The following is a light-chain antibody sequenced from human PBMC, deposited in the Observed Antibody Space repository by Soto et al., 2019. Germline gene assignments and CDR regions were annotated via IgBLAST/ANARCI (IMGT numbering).Light chain of an antibody. CDR1: PSVDSN. V-gene: IGKV3D-15*02. CDR3: QQYDSSHRT. J-gene: IGKJ1*01. CDR2: GAS. Sequence: EILMTQSPATLSVSPGEGATLSCRTSPSVDSNLAWYQQKPGQAPRLLIFGASTRATGIPARFSGSGSGTDFTLTINRLEPEDFAVYYCQQYDSSHRTFGQGTNVDIK.